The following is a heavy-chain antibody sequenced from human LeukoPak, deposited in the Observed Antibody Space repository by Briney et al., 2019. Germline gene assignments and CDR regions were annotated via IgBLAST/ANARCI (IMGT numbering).Heavy chain of an antibody. CDR3: ARERGERGSSWYLPAPGFDI. CDR2: IVPICGTT. V-gene: IGHV1-69*05. D-gene: IGHD6-13*01. CDR1: GGTFSSYS. Sequence: SVKLSCKASGGTFSSYSINWVRQAPGQGLEWMGRIVPICGTTNYAQKFQGRVTITTDESTSTAYMELRSLRSEDTAVYYCARERGERGSSWYLPAPGFDIWGQGTMVTVSS. J-gene: IGHJ3*02.